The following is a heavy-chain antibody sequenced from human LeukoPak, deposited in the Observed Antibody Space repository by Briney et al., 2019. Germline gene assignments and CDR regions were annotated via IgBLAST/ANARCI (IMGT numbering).Heavy chain of an antibody. Sequence: PGGPLRLSCAASGFTFSSCEMNWVRQAPGKGLEWVSYISSSGSTKYYADSVKGRFTISRDNAKNSLYLQMNSLRAEDTAVYYCSSWPHSDYWGQGTLVTVSS. D-gene: IGHD6-13*01. CDR1: GFTFSSCE. V-gene: IGHV3-48*03. CDR3: SSWPHSDY. J-gene: IGHJ4*02. CDR2: ISSSGSTK.